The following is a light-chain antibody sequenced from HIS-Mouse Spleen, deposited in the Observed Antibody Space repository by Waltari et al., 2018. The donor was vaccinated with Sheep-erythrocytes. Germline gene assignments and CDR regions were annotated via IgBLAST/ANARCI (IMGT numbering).Light chain of an antibody. J-gene: IGKJ1*01. CDR3: QQYNSYSRGT. Sequence: DIQLTQSPSFLSASVGDRVTITCRASQGISSYLAWYQQNPGKAPKLLIYAASTLQSGVPSRFSGSGSGTEFTLTISSLQPDDFATYYCQQYNSYSRGTFGQGTKVEIK. CDR1: QGISSY. CDR2: AAS. V-gene: IGKV1-9*01.